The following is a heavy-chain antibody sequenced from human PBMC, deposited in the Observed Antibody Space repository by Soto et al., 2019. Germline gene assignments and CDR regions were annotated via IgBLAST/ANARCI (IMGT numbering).Heavy chain of an antibody. D-gene: IGHD6-19*01. J-gene: IGHJ4*02. CDR1: GGSTSSGDYY. Sequence: SETLSLTCTVSGGSTSSGDYYWSWIRQPPGKGLEWIGYIYYSGSTYYNPSLKGRVTISVDTSKNQFSLKLSSVTAADTAVYYCARQQYTSGLYELDEWGQGTLVSVSS. V-gene: IGHV4-30-4*01. CDR2: IYYSGST. CDR3: ARQQYTSGLYELDE.